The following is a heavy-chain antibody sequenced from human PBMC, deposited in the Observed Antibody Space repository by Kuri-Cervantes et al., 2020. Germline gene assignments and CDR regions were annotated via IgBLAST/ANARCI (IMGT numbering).Heavy chain of an antibody. V-gene: IGHV3-53*01. J-gene: IGHJ3*02. Sequence: GGSLRLSCAASGFTVSSNYMSWVRQAPGKGLERVSVIYSGGSTYYADSVKGRFTISRDNSKNTLYLQMNSLRAEDTAVYYCARAQIPQWLGAFDIWGQGTMVTVSS. CDR3: ARAQIPQWLGAFDI. D-gene: IGHD6-19*01. CDR2: IYSGGST. CDR1: GFTVSSNY.